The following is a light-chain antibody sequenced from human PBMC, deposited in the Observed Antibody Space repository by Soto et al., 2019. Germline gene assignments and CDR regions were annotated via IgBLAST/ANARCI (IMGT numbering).Light chain of an antibody. CDR2: EVS. Sequence: QSVLTQPASVSGSPGQSITISCTGSSSDVGRYKYVSWYQHHPGKAPKLMIYEVSNRPSGVSNRFSGSKSGNTASLTISGLQAEDEADYHCSSFASGSTLYVFGTGTKVT. V-gene: IGLV2-14*01. J-gene: IGLJ1*01. CDR1: SSDVGRYKY. CDR3: SSFASGSTLYV.